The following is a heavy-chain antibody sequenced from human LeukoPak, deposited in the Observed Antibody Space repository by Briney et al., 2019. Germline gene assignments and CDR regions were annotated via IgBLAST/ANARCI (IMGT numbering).Heavy chain of an antibody. CDR3: ARDAFLSGSLSPIDY. CDR1: GYIFTNYY. Sequence: ASVKVSCEASGYIFTNYYMHWVRQAPGQXLEWMGIINTSGGSTSSAQKFQGRVTMTRDTSTSTVYMELSSLRSEDTALYYCARDAFLSGSLSPIDYWGQGTLVTVSS. J-gene: IGHJ4*02. V-gene: IGHV1-46*01. D-gene: IGHD5-12*01. CDR2: INTSGGST.